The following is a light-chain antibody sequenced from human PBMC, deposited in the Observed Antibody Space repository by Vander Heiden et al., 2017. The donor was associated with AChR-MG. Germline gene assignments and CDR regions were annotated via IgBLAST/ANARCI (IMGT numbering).Light chain of an antibody. CDR1: QSVSSY. CDR2: GAS. V-gene: IGKV3-15*01. J-gene: IGKJ3*01. Sequence: EIVMTQSPATVSVSPGERATLSCRASQSVSSYLAWYQQKPGQAPRLLIYGASTRATGIPARFSGSGSGTEFTLTISSLQSEDFAVYYCQQYNNWPFTFGPGTKVDIK. CDR3: QQYNNWPFT.